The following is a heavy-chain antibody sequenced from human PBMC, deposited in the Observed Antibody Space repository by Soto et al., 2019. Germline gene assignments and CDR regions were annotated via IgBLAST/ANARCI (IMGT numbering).Heavy chain of an antibody. CDR3: ARGYWFDP. CDR2: INPNSGGT. Sequence: ASVKVSCKASGYTSTTYYIHWVRQAPGQGLEWMGMINPNSGGTNYAQKFQGRVTMTRDTSISTAYMELSRLRSDDTAVYYCARGYWFDPWGQGTLVTVSS. V-gene: IGHV1-2*02. CDR1: GYTSTTYY. J-gene: IGHJ5*02.